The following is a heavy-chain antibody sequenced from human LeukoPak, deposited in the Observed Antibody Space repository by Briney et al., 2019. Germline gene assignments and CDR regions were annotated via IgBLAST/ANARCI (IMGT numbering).Heavy chain of an antibody. CDR1: GGSISSYY. Sequence: SETLSLTCTVSGGSISSYYWSWIRQPPGKGLEWIGYIYYSGSTNYNPSLKSRVTISVDTSKNQFSLKLSSVTAADTAVYYCARVGYSSDWYRWFDPWGQGTLVTVSS. V-gene: IGHV4-59*01. D-gene: IGHD6-19*01. J-gene: IGHJ5*02. CDR2: IYYSGST. CDR3: ARVGYSSDWYRWFDP.